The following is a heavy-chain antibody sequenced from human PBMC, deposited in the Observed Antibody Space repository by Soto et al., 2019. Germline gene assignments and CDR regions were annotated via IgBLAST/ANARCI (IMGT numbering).Heavy chain of an antibody. D-gene: IGHD1-1*01. Sequence: KQSQTLSLTCAISGDSVSSNSAAWNWIRQSPSRGLEWLGRTYYRSKWYNDYAVSVKSRITINPDTSKNQFSLQLNSVTPEDTAVYYCARVSWNDVRDNWFDPWGQGTLVTVSS. CDR3: ARVSWNDVRDNWFDP. J-gene: IGHJ5*02. V-gene: IGHV6-1*01. CDR2: TYYRSKWYN. CDR1: GDSVSSNSAA.